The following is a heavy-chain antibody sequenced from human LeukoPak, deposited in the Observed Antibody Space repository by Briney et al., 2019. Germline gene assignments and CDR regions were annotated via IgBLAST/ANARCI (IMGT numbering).Heavy chain of an antibody. J-gene: IGHJ5*02. D-gene: IGHD4-17*01. CDR3: ARSGYGDYENWFDP. CDR1: GGSISSSSSY. V-gene: IGHV4-39*01. CDR2: IYYSGST. Sequence: PSETLSLTCTVSGGSISSSSSYWGWIRQPPGKGLEWIGSIYYSGSTYYNPSLKSRVPISVDTSKNQFSLKLSSVTAADTAVYYCARSGYGDYENWFDPWGQGTLVTVSS.